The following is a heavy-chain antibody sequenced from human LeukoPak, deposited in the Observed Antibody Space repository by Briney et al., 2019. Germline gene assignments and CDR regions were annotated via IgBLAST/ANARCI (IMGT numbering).Heavy chain of an antibody. CDR3: AKDLRDGLRYFDWLPLPDY. CDR2: IKEDGSEQ. V-gene: IGHV3-7*03. Sequence: PGGSLRLSCTASGFTFSRHWISWVRQTPGKGLEWVANIKEDGSEQYYVDSVKGRFTISRDNSKNTLYLQMNSLRAEDTAVYYGAKDLRDGLRYFDWLPLPDYWGQGTLVTVSS. CDR1: GFTFSRHW. J-gene: IGHJ4*02. D-gene: IGHD3-9*01.